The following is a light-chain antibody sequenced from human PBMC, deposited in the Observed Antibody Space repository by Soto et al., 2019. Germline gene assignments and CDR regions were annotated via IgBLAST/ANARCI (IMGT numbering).Light chain of an antibody. CDR2: GAS. CDR1: QSVSSSY. V-gene: IGKV3-20*01. CDR3: QQYGDSPGT. Sequence: EIVLTQSPGTLSLSPGERATLSCRASQSVSSSYLDWYQQKPGQAPRLLIYGASTRATGIPDRFSGSGSGTDFTLTISRLEPEDFATYFCQQYGDSPGTFGPGTTVDI. J-gene: IGKJ3*01.